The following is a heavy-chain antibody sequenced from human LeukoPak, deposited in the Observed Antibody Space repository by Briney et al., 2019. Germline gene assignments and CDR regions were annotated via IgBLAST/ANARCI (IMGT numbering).Heavy chain of an antibody. D-gene: IGHD6-13*01. CDR1: GFTFSDYY. V-gene: IGHV3-11*01. CDR2: ISSRGSTI. Sequence: GGSLRLSCAASGFTFSDYYMSWIRQAPGKGLEWVSYISSRGSTIYYADSVKGRFTISRDNAKNSLYLQMNSLRAKDTAVYYCARDARAGTEYYGMDVWGQGTTVTVSS. CDR3: ARDARAGTEYYGMDV. J-gene: IGHJ6*02.